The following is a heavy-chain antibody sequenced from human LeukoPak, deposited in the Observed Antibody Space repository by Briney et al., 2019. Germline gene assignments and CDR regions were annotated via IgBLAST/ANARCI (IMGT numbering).Heavy chain of an antibody. V-gene: IGHV3-48*03. CDR2: ISSSGSTI. Sequence: GGSLRLSCAASGFTFSSYEMNWVRQAPGKGLEWVSYISSSGSTIYYADSVKGRFTISRDNSKNTLYLQMNSLRAEDTAVYYCAKTPLYGDYVYFDYWGQGTLVTVSS. D-gene: IGHD4-17*01. CDR1: GFTFSSYE. J-gene: IGHJ4*02. CDR3: AKTPLYGDYVYFDY.